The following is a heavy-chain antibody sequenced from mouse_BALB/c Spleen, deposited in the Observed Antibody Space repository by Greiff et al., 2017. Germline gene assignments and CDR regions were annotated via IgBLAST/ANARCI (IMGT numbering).Heavy chain of an antibody. CDR2: ISNGGGST. J-gene: IGHJ4*01. D-gene: IGHD2-4*01. CDR3: ARPYDYDVGAMDY. CDR1: GFTFSSYT. V-gene: IGHV5-12-2*01. Sequence: EVKLVESGGGLVQPGGSLKLSCAASGFTFSSYTMSWVRQTPEKRLEWVAYISNGGGSTYYPDTVKGRFTISRDNAKNTLYLQMSSLKSEDTAMYYCARPYDYDVGAMDYWGQGTSVTVSS.